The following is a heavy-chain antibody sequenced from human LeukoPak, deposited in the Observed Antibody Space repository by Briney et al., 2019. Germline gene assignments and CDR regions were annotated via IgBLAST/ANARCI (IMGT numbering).Heavy chain of an antibody. CDR2: IRSKAYGGTT. D-gene: IGHD6-13*01. CDR3: TRVEMFGSSWAYYFDY. J-gene: IGHJ4*02. V-gene: IGHV3-49*04. Sequence: GGSLRLSCTASGFTFGDYAMSWVRQAPGKGLEWVGFIRSKAYGGTTEYAASVKGRSTISRDDSKSIAYLQMNSLKTEDTAVYYCTRVEMFGSSWAYYFDYWGQGTLVTVSS. CDR1: GFTFGDYA.